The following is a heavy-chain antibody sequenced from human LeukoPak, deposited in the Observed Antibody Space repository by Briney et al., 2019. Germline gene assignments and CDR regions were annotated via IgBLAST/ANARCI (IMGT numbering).Heavy chain of an antibody. J-gene: IGHJ3*02. CDR1: GGSLSSYY. D-gene: IGHD3-10*01. V-gene: IGHV4-4*07. Sequence: PSETLSLTCTVSGGSLSSYYWSWIRQPAGKGLEWIGRIYTSGSTNYNPPLKSRVTMSVDTSKNQFSLKLSSVTAADTAVYYCARARTMVRGVIGAFDIWGQGTMVTVSS. CDR2: IYTSGST. CDR3: ARARTMVRGVIGAFDI.